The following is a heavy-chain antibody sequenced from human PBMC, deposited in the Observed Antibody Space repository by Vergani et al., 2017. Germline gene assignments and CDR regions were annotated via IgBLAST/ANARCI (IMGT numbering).Heavy chain of an antibody. CDR1: GFTFNHYA. D-gene: IGHD5-12*01. CDR3: AKANPRDSGYVYLYYYHAMDV. Sequence: EVQLLESGGDLVQPGGSLRLSCAASGFTFNHYAMNWVRQAPGKGLEWGSGISGSGGSTHYAGSVTGRFTISRDRSKNRLYLQINSLSAGDTAVYYCAKANPRDSGYVYLYYYHAMDVWGQGTTVTFSS. CDR2: ISGSGGST. J-gene: IGHJ6*02. V-gene: IGHV3-23*01.